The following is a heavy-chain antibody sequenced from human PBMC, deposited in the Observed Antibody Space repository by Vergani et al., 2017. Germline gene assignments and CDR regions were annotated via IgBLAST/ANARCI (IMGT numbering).Heavy chain of an antibody. J-gene: IGHJ6*02. V-gene: IGHV1-18*04. CDR1: GYTFTSYG. CDR3: ARDPEIVVVPAAADYYYYYGMDV. Sequence: QVQLVQSGAEVKKPGASVKVSCKASGYTFTSYGISWVRQAPGQGLEWMGWISAYNGNTNYAQKLQGRVTMTTDTSTSTAYMELRSLRSDDTAVYYCARDPEIVVVPAAADYYYYYGMDVWGQGTTVTVSS. D-gene: IGHD2-2*01. CDR2: ISAYNGNT.